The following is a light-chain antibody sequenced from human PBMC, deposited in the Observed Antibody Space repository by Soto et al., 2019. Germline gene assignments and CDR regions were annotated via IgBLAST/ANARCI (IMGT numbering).Light chain of an antibody. V-gene: IGKV1-12*01. CDR2: SAS. Sequence: DIQVTQSPSSVSASVGDRVTITCRTSQDVSSWLAWYQQKPWKAPELLIYSASTLQTGVPSRFSGSGSEPDCNLTTSRLRPQDFAEYYCQPASICPLTFGSGTKVEMK. CDR3: QPASICPLT. CDR1: QDVSSW. J-gene: IGKJ4*01.